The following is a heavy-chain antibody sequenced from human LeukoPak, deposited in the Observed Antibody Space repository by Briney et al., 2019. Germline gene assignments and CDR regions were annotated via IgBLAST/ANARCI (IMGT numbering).Heavy chain of an antibody. CDR3: ASSGVVPAANYYYYGMDV. J-gene: IGHJ6*02. V-gene: IGHV4-59*01. CDR1: GGSISSYY. Sequence: SETLSLTCTVSGGSISSYYWSWIRQPPGKGLEWIGYIYYSGSTNYNPSLKSRVTISVDTSKNQFSLKLSSVTAADTAVYYCASSGVVPAANYYYYGMDVWGQGTTVTVSS. CDR2: IYYSGST. D-gene: IGHD2-2*01.